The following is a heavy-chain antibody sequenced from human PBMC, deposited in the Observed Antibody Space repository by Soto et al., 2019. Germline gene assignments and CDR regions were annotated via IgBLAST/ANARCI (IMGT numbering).Heavy chain of an antibody. J-gene: IGHJ4*02. V-gene: IGHV3-9*01. Sequence: EMQLVESGGGLVPPGRSLRLSCAGFGFKFEDYAMHWVRQVPGKGLEWVSYINWNSGKVKYADSVKGRSTISRDNAKNSLYLHMTSLKSADTALYYCAKAGCSDANCHFWALESWGQGTLVSVSS. CDR1: GFKFEDYA. CDR3: AKAGCSDANCHFWALES. D-gene: IGHD6-19*01. CDR2: INWNSGKV.